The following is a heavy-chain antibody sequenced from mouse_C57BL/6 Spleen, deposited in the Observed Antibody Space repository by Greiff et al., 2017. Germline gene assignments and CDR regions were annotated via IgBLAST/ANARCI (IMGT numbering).Heavy chain of an antibody. CDR2: IYPGSGNT. CDR1: GYSFTSYY. Sequence: VQLQQSGPELVKPGASVTISCKASGYSFTSYYIHWVKQRSGQGLEWIGWIYPGSGNTNYNGKFKGKATLTADKSTSTAYMQLSSLTSEDSAVYFCARLGSNYGYFDVWGTGTTVTVSS. V-gene: IGHV1-66*01. CDR3: ARLGSNYGYFDV. J-gene: IGHJ1*03. D-gene: IGHD2-5*01.